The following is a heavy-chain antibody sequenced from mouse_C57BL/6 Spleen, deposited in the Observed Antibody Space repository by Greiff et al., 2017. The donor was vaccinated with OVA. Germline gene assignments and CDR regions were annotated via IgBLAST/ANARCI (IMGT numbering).Heavy chain of an antibody. J-gene: IGHJ4*01. CDR1: GYTFTDYY. CDR2: INPNNGGT. CDR3: AREEKDGYAMDY. Sequence: EVQLQQSGPELVKPGASVKMSCKASGYTFTDYYMHWVKQSPGKSLEWIGYINPNNGGTSYNQKFKGTATLTVNKSSSTAYMELRSLTSEDSAVYYCAREEKDGYAMDYWGQGTSVTVSS. V-gene: IGHV1-22*01.